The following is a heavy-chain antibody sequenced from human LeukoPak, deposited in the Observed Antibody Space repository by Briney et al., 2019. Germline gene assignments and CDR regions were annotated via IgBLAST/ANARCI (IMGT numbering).Heavy chain of an antibody. CDR2: INWNGGST. CDR1: GFTFDDYG. V-gene: IGHV3-20*04. Sequence: PGGSLRLSCAASGFTFDDYGVSWVRHAPGKGLEWVSGINWNGGSTGYADSVKGRFTISRDNSKNTLYLQMNSLRAEDTAVYYCAKYPPYCSSTSCHEVFDYWGRGTLVTVSS. CDR3: AKYPPYCSSTSCHEVFDY. J-gene: IGHJ4*02. D-gene: IGHD2-2*01.